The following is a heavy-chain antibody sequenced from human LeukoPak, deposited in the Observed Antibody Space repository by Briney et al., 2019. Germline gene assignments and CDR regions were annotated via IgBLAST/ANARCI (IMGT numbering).Heavy chain of an antibody. J-gene: IGHJ4*02. V-gene: IGHV3-21*01. D-gene: IGHD3-16*02. CDR3: ARDLGLRLGELSPIDY. Sequence: GGSLRLSCAASGFTFSSYSMNWVRQAPGKGLEWVSSISSSSSYIYYADPVKGRFTISRDNAKNSLYLQMNSLRAEDTAVYYCARDLGLRLGELSPIDYWGQGALVTVSS. CDR2: ISSSSSYI. CDR1: GFTFSSYS.